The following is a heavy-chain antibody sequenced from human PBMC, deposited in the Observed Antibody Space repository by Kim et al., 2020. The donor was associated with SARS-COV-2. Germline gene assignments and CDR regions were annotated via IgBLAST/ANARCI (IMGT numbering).Heavy chain of an antibody. CDR3: SRPVYS. Sequence: GESLKISCKGSGYSFTSYWISWVRQMPGKGLEWMGRIDPSYSYTNYRPSFHGHVTISADKSISTAYLQLSSLKASDPAMYSCSRPVYSWGQGPLVPVSS. J-gene: IGHJ4*02. CDR2: IDPSYSYT. CDR1: GYSFTSYW. V-gene: IGHV5-10-1*01.